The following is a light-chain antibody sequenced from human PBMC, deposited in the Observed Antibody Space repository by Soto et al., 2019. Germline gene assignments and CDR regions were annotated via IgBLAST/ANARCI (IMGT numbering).Light chain of an antibody. CDR3: QSYDSSLSGSV. V-gene: IGLV1-40*01. Sequence: QSVLTQPPSVSGAPGQRVTISCTGSSSNIGAGYDVNWYQHLPGTAPKLLIYGNNNRPSGVPDRFSGSKSGTSASLAITGLRTEEEADYYCQSYDSSLSGSVFGGGTKLTVL. CDR2: GNN. CDR1: SSNIGAGYD. J-gene: IGLJ2*01.